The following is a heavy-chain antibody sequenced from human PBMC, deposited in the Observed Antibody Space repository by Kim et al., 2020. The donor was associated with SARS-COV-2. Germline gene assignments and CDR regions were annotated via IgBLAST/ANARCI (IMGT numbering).Heavy chain of an antibody. CDR3: ARPGSVSGWFYLDS. D-gene: IGHD6-19*01. CDR2: ISYNGRT. Sequence: SETLSLTCIVSGEPITRYTYYWGWIRQTPGKGLEWIGSISYNGRTFYNPSLKSRVTISVDTSNNHFSLKLTSVTAADTSKYYCARPGSVSGWFYLDSWGPGTLVTVSS. CDR1: GEPITRYTYY. J-gene: IGHJ4*02. V-gene: IGHV4-39*01.